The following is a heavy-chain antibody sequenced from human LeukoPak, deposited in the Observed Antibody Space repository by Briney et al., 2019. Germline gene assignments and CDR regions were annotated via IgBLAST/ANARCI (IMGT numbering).Heavy chain of an antibody. CDR1: GYSITSAYC. CDR2: LSHSGST. CDR3: VRDRSSYYYGSGSFGMDV. V-gene: IGHV4-38-2*02. Sequence: SETLSLTPAVAGYSITSAYCWGWIRQSPGKGLEWIGRLSHSGSTYYNPSLKSRVTISVDTSKNQFSLSLSSVTAADTAVYYCVRDRSSYYYGSGSFGMDVWGKGTTVTVTS. J-gene: IGHJ6*03. D-gene: IGHD3-10*01.